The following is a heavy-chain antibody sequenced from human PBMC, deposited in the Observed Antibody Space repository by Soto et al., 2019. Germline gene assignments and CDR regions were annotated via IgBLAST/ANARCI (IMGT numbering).Heavy chain of an antibody. Sequence: NPSETLSLTCAVYGGSFSGYYWTWIRQPPGKGLEWVGEIDHSGSTNCNPSLESRVTISVDTSKNQFSLKLGSVTAADTAVYFCARTADQRQRLINYRGQGTLVTVSS. CDR3: ARTADQRQRLINY. D-gene: IGHD5-12*01. J-gene: IGHJ4*02. CDR2: IDHSGST. V-gene: IGHV4-34*01. CDR1: GGSFSGYY.